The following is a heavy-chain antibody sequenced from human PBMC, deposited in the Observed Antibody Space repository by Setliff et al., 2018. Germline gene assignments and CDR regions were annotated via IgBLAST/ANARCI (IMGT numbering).Heavy chain of an antibody. D-gene: IGHD3-16*02. CDR1: GYSIRSDYY. J-gene: IGHJ3*02. CDR3: ARDLYDYVWGTYRYHDAFDI. V-gene: IGHV4-38-2*02. CDR2: LYHTGST. Sequence: SETLSLTCTVSGYSIRSDYYWGWIRQPPGKGLEWIGSLYHTGSTDYNPSLNSRVTISIDTSKNQFSLKLSSVTAADTAVYYCARDLYDYVWGTYRYHDAFDIWGQGTMVTVSS.